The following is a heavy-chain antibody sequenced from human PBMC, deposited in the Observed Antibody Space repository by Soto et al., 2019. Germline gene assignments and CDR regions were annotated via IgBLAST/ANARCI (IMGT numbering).Heavy chain of an antibody. CDR1: GYSISSGYQ. CDR3: VRVVEAATRHTNFDS. CDR2: IFHSGTT. Sequence: SETLSLTCAVSGYSISSGYQWGWIRQPPGKGLEWIGNIFHSGTTSYNPSLKSRVTVSVDTSKNQVSLRVRSVTVAETAMYYCVRVVEAATRHTNFDSWGQGIVVTVSS. J-gene: IGHJ4*02. V-gene: IGHV4-38-2*01. D-gene: IGHD2-15*01.